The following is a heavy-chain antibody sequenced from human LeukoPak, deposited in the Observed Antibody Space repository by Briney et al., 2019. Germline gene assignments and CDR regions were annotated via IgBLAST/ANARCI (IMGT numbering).Heavy chain of an antibody. CDR2: IYLGGPGS. CDR1: GYSINSYW. J-gene: IGHJ4*02. D-gene: IGHD6-13*01. V-gene: IGHV5-51*01. CDR3: ARRGHGSSWYYFDY. Sequence: GESLKISCKASGYSINSYWIGWVRQVPGKGLEWMGNIYLGGPGSRYRPSFQGQVTISADKSISTAYLQWNSLKASDTAIYYCARRGHGSSWYYFDYWGQGTLVTVSS.